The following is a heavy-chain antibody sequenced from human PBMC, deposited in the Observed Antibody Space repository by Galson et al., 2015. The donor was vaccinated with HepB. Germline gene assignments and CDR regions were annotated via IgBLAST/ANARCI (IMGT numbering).Heavy chain of an antibody. J-gene: IGHJ6*02. D-gene: IGHD6-13*01. V-gene: IGHV1-2*04. Sequence: SVKVSCKASGYTFTGYYMHWVRQAPGQGLEWMGWINPNSGGTNYAQKFQGWVTLTRDTSISTAYMELSRLRSDDTAVYYCARGGGAAAGDYYYYGMDVWGQGTTVTVSS. CDR2: INPNSGGT. CDR3: ARGGGAAAGDYYYYGMDV. CDR1: GYTFTGYY.